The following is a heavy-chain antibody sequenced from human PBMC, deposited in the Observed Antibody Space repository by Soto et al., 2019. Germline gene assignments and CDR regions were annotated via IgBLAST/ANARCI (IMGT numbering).Heavy chain of an antibody. CDR3: ARDLVVGYSYDLFDY. V-gene: IGHV1-69*06. D-gene: IGHD5-18*01. CDR1: GGSLSTNP. CDR2: TGSGTGPG. Sequence: WASVKVSCKASGGSLSTNPISWVRQAPGQGLEWMGGTGSGTGPGNHAQKFQGRLTVTADKSTSTVYMELTNLSSEDTAVYYCARDLVVGYSYDLFDYWGQGTLVTVSS. J-gene: IGHJ4*02.